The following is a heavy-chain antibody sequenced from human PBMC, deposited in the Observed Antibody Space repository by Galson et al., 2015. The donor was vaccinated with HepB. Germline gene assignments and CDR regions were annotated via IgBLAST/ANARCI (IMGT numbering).Heavy chain of an antibody. CDR2: IYSSGST. J-gene: IGHJ4*02. V-gene: IGHV4-4*07. D-gene: IGHD3-10*01. CDR3: ASSWFGDHTPLDY. CDR1: GGSISSYY. Sequence: SETLSLTCTVSGGSISSYYWSWIRQPAGKGLEWIGRIYSSGSTKYNPSLKSRVTMSVDTSKKQFSLKLSSVTAADTAVYYCASSWFGDHTPLDYWGQGILVTVSS.